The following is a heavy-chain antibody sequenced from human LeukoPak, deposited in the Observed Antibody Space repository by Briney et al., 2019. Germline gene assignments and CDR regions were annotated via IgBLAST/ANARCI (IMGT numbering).Heavy chain of an antibody. D-gene: IGHD3-9*01. CDR3: ARILDYDILTGGP. V-gene: IGHV4-59*08. CDR1: GGSISSYY. J-gene: IGHJ5*02. CDR2: IYYSGST. Sequence: SETLSLTCTVSGGSISSYYWSWIRQPPGKGLEWIGYIYYSGSTNYIPSLKSRVTISVDTSKNQFSLKLSSVTAADTAMYYCARILDYDILTGGPWGQGTLVTVSS.